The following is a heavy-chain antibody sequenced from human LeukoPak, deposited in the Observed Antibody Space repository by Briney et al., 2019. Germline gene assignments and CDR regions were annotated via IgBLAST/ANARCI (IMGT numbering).Heavy chain of an antibody. CDR3: AKDKDRGYYYGSGSSH. CDR2: ISSSSSTI. CDR1: GFTFSSYA. D-gene: IGHD3-10*01. J-gene: IGHJ4*02. Sequence: GGSLRLSCAASGFTFSSYAMNWVRQAPGKGLEWVSYISSSSSTIYYADSVKGRFTISRDNSKNTLYLQMNSLRAEDTAVYYCAKDKDRGYYYGSGSSHWGQGTLVTVSS. V-gene: IGHV3-48*01.